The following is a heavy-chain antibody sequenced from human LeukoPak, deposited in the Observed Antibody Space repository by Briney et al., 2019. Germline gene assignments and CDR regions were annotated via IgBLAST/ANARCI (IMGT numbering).Heavy chain of an antibody. CDR1: GGSISSYY. CDR3: ARDSRADYYDSSGYGYYYGMDV. D-gene: IGHD3-22*01. V-gene: IGHV4-59*01. J-gene: IGHJ6*02. Sequence: SETLSLTCTVSGGSISSYYWSWIRQPPGKGLEWIGYIYYSGSTNYNPSLKSRVTISVDTSKNQFSLKLSSVTAADTAVYYCARDSRADYYDSSGYGYYYGMDVWAKGPRSPSP. CDR2: IYYSGST.